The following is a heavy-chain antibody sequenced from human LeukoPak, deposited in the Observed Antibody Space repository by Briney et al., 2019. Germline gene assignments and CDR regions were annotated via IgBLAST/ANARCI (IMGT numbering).Heavy chain of an antibody. CDR3: ARGGITMVRGVVFDY. Sequence: SETLSLTCAVSGGSISSGGYSWSWIRQPPGKGLEWIGYIYHSGSTYYNPALKSRVTISVDRSKNQFSLKLSSVTAADTAVYYCARGGITMVRGVVFDYWGQGTLVTVSS. CDR2: IYHSGST. D-gene: IGHD3-10*01. J-gene: IGHJ4*02. CDR1: GGSISSGGYS. V-gene: IGHV4-30-2*01.